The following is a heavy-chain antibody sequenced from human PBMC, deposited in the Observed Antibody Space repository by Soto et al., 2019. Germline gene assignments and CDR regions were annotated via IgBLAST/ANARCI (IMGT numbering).Heavy chain of an antibody. V-gene: IGHV1-3*01. J-gene: IGHJ1*01. CDR2: INADSGNT. CDR1: GYTFIRYT. CDR3: SRDSSGWRSNFQY. Sequence: GASVKVSCEASGYTFIRYTMHWVRQAPGQRLEWMGWINADSGNTEYSQKFQGRLTITRDTSASTVYMELSSLRSEDTAVYYCSRDSSGWRSNFQYWGQGTLVTVSS. D-gene: IGHD6-19*01.